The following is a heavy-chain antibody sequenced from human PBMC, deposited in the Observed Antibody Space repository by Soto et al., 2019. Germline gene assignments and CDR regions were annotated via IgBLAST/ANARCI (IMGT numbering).Heavy chain of an antibody. V-gene: IGHV3-30*03. CDR3: ARMTIGATAFDL. CDR2: VSHDGNNK. CDR1: GFTFSSYE. D-gene: IGHD1-26*01. J-gene: IGHJ4*02. Sequence: QVQLVESGGGVVQPGRSLRLSCAASGFTFSSYEMDWVRQAPGKGLEWVSVVSHDGNNKYFGDSVKGRFSTSRDNSKNMVYLEMNSLREEDTAIYYCARMTIGATAFDLWGQGTQVTVSS.